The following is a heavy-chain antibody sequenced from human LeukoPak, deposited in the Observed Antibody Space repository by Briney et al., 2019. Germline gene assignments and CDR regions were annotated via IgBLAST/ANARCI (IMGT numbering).Heavy chain of an antibody. CDR1: GFTFSSYA. J-gene: IGHJ4*02. D-gene: IGHD6-19*01. Sequence: GGSLRLSCAASGFTFSSYAMTWVRQAPGKGREWVSGISGSGGRTYYADSVKGRFTISRDNSKTTLSLQMNSLRAEDTAVYYCATYSSGWSLGGYWGQGTLVTVSS. V-gene: IGHV3-23*01. CDR2: ISGSGGRT. CDR3: ATYSSGWSLGGY.